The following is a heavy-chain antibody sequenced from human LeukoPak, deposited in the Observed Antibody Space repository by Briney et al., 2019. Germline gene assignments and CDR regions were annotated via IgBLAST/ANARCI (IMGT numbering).Heavy chain of an antibody. D-gene: IGHD3-22*01. V-gene: IGHV1-18*01. CDR1: GYTLSSYG. Sequence: ASVKVSCKASGYTLSSYGITWVRQAPGQGLEWMGWISAYSGNTNYAQNFQGRVTMTTDTSTSTAYMELRSLRSDDTAVYYCARYYDSSGYYYLDYWGQGTLVTVSS. CDR2: ISAYSGNT. CDR3: ARYYDSSGYYYLDY. J-gene: IGHJ4*02.